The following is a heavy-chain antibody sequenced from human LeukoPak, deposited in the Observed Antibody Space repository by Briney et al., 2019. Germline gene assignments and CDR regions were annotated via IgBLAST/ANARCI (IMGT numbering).Heavy chain of an antibody. Sequence: SQTLSLTCAISGDSVSSHSATWNWIRQSPSRGLEGLGRTYYRSKWYNDYALSVKSRITINTDKSKNQFYLQLKSVTPEDTAVYYCARDVYSSGWLDYWGQGTLVTVSS. CDR2: TYYRSKWYN. CDR1: GDSVSSHSAT. D-gene: IGHD6-13*01. V-gene: IGHV6-1*01. J-gene: IGHJ4*02. CDR3: ARDVYSSGWLDY.